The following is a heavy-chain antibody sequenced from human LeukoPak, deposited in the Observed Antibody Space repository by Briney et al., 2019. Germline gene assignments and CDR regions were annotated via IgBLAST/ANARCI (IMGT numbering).Heavy chain of an antibody. CDR3: ARGYDYVWGSYRPNPYYFDY. D-gene: IGHD3-16*02. V-gene: IGHV4-34*01. CDR1: GGSFSGYY. J-gene: IGHJ4*02. Sequence: SETLSLTCAVYGGSFSGYYWSWIRQPPGKGLEWIGEINHSGSTNYNPSLKSRVTIPVDTSKNQFSLKLSSVTAADTAVYYCARGYDYVWGSYRPNPYYFDYWGQGTLVTVSS. CDR2: INHSGST.